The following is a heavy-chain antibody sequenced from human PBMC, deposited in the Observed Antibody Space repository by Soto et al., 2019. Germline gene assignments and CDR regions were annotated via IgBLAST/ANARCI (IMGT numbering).Heavy chain of an antibody. D-gene: IGHD3-10*01. V-gene: IGHV4-61*01. CDR3: ARDLYYGSGPLRPDPYYYYGMDV. Sequence: SETLSLTCTVSGGPVNSSSFYWSWIRQPPGKGLEWLGYIYYSGSTKYNPSLKSRVTISLDSSKNQFSLRLGSVTAADTAVYYCARDLYYGSGPLRPDPYYYYGMDVWGPGTTVTVSS. CDR2: IYYSGST. J-gene: IGHJ6*02. CDR1: GGPVNSSSFY.